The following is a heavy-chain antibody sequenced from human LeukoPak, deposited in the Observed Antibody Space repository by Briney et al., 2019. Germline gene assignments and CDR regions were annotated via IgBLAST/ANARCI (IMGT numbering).Heavy chain of an antibody. D-gene: IGHD3-9*01. Sequence: SVTVPCKASGGTFSSYAISWVRQAPGQGLEWMGGIIPIFGTANYAQKFQGRVTITTDESTSTAYMELSSLRSEDTAVYYCARAFDDILIGWFDPWGEGTLVTVSS. CDR1: GGTFSSYA. V-gene: IGHV1-69*05. J-gene: IGHJ5*02. CDR3: ARAFDDILIGWFDP. CDR2: IIPIFGTA.